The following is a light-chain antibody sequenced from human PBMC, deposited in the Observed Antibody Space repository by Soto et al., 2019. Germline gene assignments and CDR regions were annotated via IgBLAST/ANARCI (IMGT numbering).Light chain of an antibody. CDR2: DVS. V-gene: IGLV2-14*01. CDR1: SSDVGGYNH. J-gene: IGLJ3*02. Sequence: QSALTQPASVSGSPGQSITIPCTGTSSDVGGYNHVSWYQQNPGKAPKLMICDVSNRPSGVSNRFSGSKSGNTASLTISGLQAEDEADYFCSSYTSSNTWVFGGGTKLTVL. CDR3: SSYTSSNTWV.